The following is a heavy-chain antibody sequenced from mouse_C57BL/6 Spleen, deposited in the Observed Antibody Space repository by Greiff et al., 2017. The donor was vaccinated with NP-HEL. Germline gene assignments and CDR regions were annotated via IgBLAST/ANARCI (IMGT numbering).Heavy chain of an antibody. CDR3: ARWGLGYYAMDY. CDR2: IRNKANGYTT. CDR1: GFTFTDYY. Sequence: EVQVVESGGGLVQPGGSLSLSCAASGFTFTDYYMSWVRQPPGKALEWLGFIRNKANGYTTEYSASVKGRFTISRDNSQSILYLQMNALRAEDSATYYCARWGLGYYAMDYWGQGTSVTVSS. V-gene: IGHV7-3*01. J-gene: IGHJ4*01. D-gene: IGHD4-1*01.